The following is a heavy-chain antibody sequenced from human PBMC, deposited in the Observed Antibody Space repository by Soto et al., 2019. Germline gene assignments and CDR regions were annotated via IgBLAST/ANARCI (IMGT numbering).Heavy chain of an antibody. CDR2: IFSSGVK. Sequence: SGPTLVNPTETLTLTCSVSGFSLSDSYLGVTWIRQPPGKALEWLAHIFSSGVKSYTTSLRSRLTVSKDTSKSQVVLIMTNLDPADTATYFCARIWFPESHADYWGQGTLVTVSS. CDR1: GFSLSDSYLG. V-gene: IGHV2-26*01. D-gene: IGHD3-10*01. J-gene: IGHJ4*02. CDR3: ARIWFPESHADY.